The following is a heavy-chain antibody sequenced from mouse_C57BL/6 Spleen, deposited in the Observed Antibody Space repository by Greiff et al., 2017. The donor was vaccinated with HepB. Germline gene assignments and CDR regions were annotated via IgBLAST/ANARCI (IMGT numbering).Heavy chain of an antibody. CDR1: GFTFTDYY. D-gene: IGHD1-1*01. CDR2: IRNKANGYTT. Sequence: EVMLVESGGGLVQPGGSLSLSCAASGFTFTDYYMSWVRQPPGKALEWLGFIRNKANGYTTEYSASVKGRFTISRDNSQSILYLQMNALRAEDSATYHCARYDYWSSYYFDYWGQGTTLTVSS. V-gene: IGHV7-3*01. J-gene: IGHJ2*01. CDR3: ARYDYWSSYYFDY.